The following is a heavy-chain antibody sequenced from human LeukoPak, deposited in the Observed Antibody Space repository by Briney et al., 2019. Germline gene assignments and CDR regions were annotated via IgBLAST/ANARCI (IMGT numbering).Heavy chain of an antibody. CDR2: ISWNSGSI. J-gene: IGHJ4*02. CDR1: GFTFDDYA. V-gene: IGHV3-9*01. Sequence: GGSLRLSCAASGFTFDDYAMHWVRQAPGKGLEWVSGISWNSGSIGYADSVKGRFTISRDNAKNSLYLQMNGLRAEDTAVYYCAKDKTSGYYYSNFDYWGQGTLVTVSS. CDR3: AKDKTSGYYYSNFDY. D-gene: IGHD3-22*01.